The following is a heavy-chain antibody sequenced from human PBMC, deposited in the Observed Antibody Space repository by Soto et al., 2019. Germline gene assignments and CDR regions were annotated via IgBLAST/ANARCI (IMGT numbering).Heavy chain of an antibody. CDR3: TRDLNGGNPFDY. V-gene: IGHV1-3*01. CDR2: INPGTGYT. Sequence: QVQFVQSGAEVKKPGASVRLSCKPSGYTLPNYSIQWVRQAAGQGLQWLGWINPGTGYTESSQRFQGRLTLTMDNSGTTFYMDLTSLTSEDTAVYFCTRDLNGGNPFDYWGQGTLVTVSS. CDR1: GYTLPNYS. D-gene: IGHD2-8*01. J-gene: IGHJ4*02.